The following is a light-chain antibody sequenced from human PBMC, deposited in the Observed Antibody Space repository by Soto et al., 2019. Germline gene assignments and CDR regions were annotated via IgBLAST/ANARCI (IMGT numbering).Light chain of an antibody. CDR1: QSVGSN. Sequence: EIVMTQSPATLSVSPGERATLSCGASQSVGSNLAWYQHKPGQAPRLLLYGASTRATAIPARFSGSGSGTEFTLTISSLQSEDFAVYYCQQFKNWPQTFGQGTKVDIK. J-gene: IGKJ1*01. V-gene: IGKV3-15*01. CDR2: GAS. CDR3: QQFKNWPQT.